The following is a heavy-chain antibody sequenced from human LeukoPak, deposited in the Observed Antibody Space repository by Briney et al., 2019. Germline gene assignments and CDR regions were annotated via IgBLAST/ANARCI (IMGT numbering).Heavy chain of an antibody. J-gene: IGHJ4*02. D-gene: IGHD2-2*01. CDR1: GGSFSGYY. Sequence: SETLSLTCAVYGGSFSGYYWSWIRQPPGKGLEWIGEINHSGSTNYNPSLKSRVTISVDTSKNQFSLKLSSVTAADTAVYYCAAHCSSTSCYVSDYWGQGTLVTVSS. CDR2: INHSGST. CDR3: AAHCSSTSCYVSDY. V-gene: IGHV4-34*01.